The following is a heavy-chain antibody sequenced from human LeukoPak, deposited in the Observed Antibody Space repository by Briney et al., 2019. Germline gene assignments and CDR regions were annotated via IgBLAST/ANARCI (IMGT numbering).Heavy chain of an antibody. J-gene: IGHJ4*02. D-gene: IGHD4-23*01. CDR3: ARGSTTVVKDY. CDR2: INPNSGGT. Sequence: ASVKVSCKASGYTFTGYYMHWVRQAPGQGLEWMGWINPNSGGTNYAQKLQGRVTMTADTSTSTAYMELRSLRSDDTAVYYCARGSTTVVKDYWGQGTLVTVSS. CDR1: GYTFTGYY. V-gene: IGHV1-2*02.